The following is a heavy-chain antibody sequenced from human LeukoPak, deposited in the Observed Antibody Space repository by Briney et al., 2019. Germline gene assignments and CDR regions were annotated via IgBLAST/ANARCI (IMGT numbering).Heavy chain of an antibody. V-gene: IGHV4-34*01. D-gene: IGHD5-12*01. J-gene: IGHJ3*02. CDR1: GGFFTGNY. Sequence: PETLSLTCAVYGGFFTGNYWRWIRQPPGKGLEWIGEINHSGSTKYNPSLKSRVTMSVDASTNQFFLRLTSVTAADTAVYYCACDAVRYSAYDREEDPSDIWGQGTMVTVSS. CDR3: ACDAVRYSAYDREEDPSDI. CDR2: INHSGST.